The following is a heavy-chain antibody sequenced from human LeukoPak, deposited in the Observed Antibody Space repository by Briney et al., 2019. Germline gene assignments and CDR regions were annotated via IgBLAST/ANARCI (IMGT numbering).Heavy chain of an antibody. J-gene: IGHJ5*02. CDR3: ARDAAGTWDNWFDP. Sequence: SETLSLTCTVSGGSISSRNYYWGWIRQPPGKGLEWIGYIYYSGSTNYNPSLKSRVTISVDTSKNQFSLKLSSVTAADTAVYYCARDAAGTWDNWFDPWGQGTLVTVSS. V-gene: IGHV4-61*01. D-gene: IGHD6-13*01. CDR2: IYYSGST. CDR1: GGSISSRNYY.